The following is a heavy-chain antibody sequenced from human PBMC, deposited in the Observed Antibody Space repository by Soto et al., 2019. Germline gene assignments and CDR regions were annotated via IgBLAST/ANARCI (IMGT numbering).Heavy chain of an antibody. CDR2: IFHTGTT. J-gene: IGHJ4*02. D-gene: IGHD6-19*01. Sequence: PSETLPLTCSVSGASFSGSDWWGWVRQPPGKGLEWIGKIFHTGTTLYNPSLESRLTISVDKSKNHFSLSLTSVTAADTAIYYCANLKSSRVSGWSYFDYWGQGTLVTVSS. CDR3: ANLKSSRVSGWSYFDY. CDR1: GASFSGSDW. V-gene: IGHV4-4*02.